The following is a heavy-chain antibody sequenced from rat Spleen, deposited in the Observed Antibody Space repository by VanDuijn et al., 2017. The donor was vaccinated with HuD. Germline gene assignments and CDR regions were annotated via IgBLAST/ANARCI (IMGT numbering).Heavy chain of an antibody. CDR3: TRESLPGYNSHWFVY. CDR1: GFSLTSSG. CDR2: ISSGGRT. V-gene: IGHV2S12*01. J-gene: IGHJ3*01. Sequence: QVQLKESGPGLVQSSQTLSLTCTVSGFSLTSSGVSWVRQPPGKGLEWIAAISSGGRTYYNSVLKSRLSISRDTSKSQAFLKMSSLQTEDTAIYFCTRESLPGYNSHWFVYWGQGTLVTVSS. D-gene: IGHD1-4*01.